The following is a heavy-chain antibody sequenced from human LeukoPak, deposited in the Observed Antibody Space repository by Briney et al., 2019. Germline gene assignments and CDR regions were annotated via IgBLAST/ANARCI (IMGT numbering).Heavy chain of an antibody. Sequence: PGGSLRLSCAASGFTFSSYSMNWVRQAPGKGLEWVSSISSSSSYIYYADSVKGRFTISRDNAKNSLYLQMNSLRAEDTAVYYCASLDTTSTYYYYYYYMDVWGKGTTVTVSS. J-gene: IGHJ6*03. CDR3: ASLDTTSTYYYYYYYMDV. D-gene: IGHD2-2*01. CDR1: GFTFSSYS. CDR2: ISSSSSYI. V-gene: IGHV3-21*01.